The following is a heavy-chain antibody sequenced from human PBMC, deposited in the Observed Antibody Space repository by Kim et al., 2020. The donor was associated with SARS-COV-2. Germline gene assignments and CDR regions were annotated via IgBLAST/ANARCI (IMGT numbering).Heavy chain of an antibody. V-gene: IGHV3-9*01. Sequence: GRFTISRDNAKNSLYLQMNSLRAEDTALYYCAKVGIAAAGMAENAEYFQHWGQGTLVTVSS. D-gene: IGHD6-13*01. J-gene: IGHJ1*01. CDR3: AKVGIAAAGMAENAEYFQH.